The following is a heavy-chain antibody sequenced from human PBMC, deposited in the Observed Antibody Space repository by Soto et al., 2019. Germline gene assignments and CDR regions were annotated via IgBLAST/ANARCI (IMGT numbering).Heavy chain of an antibody. CDR3: ARDSSWRGYCDL. J-gene: IGHJ4*02. D-gene: IGHD3-3*01. Sequence: QVQLQESGPGLVRPSQTLSLTCTVSGDSIRSGTYSWTWIRQHPGKGLEWIGVIYNSGTTYYNPSLKRRVNISSDTSKNQVSLTMSSVTAADTAIYYCARDSSWRGYCDLWGQGTLVTVSS. CDR1: GDSIRSGTYS. CDR2: IYNSGTT. V-gene: IGHV4-31*03.